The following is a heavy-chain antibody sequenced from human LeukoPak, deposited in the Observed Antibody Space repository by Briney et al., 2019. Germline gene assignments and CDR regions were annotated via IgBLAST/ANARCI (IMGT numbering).Heavy chain of an antibody. D-gene: IGHD6-19*01. J-gene: IGHJ4*02. V-gene: IGHV3-9*01. Sequence: SIRSTCAASGFTFDNYAMHWVRQAPGKGLEWVSGINWKNGSIDYADSVKGRFTISRDNAKNSLYLQMNSLRAEDTALYYCAKDRGTSGWYVIDYWGQGTLVPVSS. CDR3: AKDRGTSGWYVIDY. CDR2: INWKNGSI. CDR1: GFTFDNYA.